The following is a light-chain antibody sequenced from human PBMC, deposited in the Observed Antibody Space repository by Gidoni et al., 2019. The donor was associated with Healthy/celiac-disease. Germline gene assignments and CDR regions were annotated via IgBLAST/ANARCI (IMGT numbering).Light chain of an antibody. CDR1: QRVSSN. J-gene: IGKJ4*01. CDR2: GAS. V-gene: IGKV3-15*01. CDR3: QQYNNWPPVT. Sequence: EIVMTQSPATLSVSPGERATLSCRASQRVSSNLAWYQQKPGQDPRLLISGASTRATGIPARFSGSGSGTEFTLTISSLQSEDFAVYYCQQYNNWPPVTFGGGTKVEIK.